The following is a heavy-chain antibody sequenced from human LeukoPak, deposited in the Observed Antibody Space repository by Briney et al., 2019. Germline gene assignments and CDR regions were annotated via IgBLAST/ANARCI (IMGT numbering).Heavy chain of an antibody. D-gene: IGHD3-22*01. Sequence: SETLSLTCTVSGGSISSYYWSWIRQPPGKGLEWIGYIYTSGSTNYNPSLKSRVTISVDTSKNQFSRKLSSVTAANTAVYYCARHDYYDSSGHLNVWGQGNVVSLSS. J-gene: IGHJ4*02. CDR2: IYTSGST. CDR1: GGSISSYY. V-gene: IGHV4-4*09. CDR3: ARHDYYDSSGHLNV.